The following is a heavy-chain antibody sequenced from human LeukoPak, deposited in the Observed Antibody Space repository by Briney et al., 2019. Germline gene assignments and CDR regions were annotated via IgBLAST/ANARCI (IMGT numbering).Heavy chain of an antibody. V-gene: IGHV4-34*01. Sequence: SETLSLTCAVYGGSFSGYYWSWIRQPPGKGLEWIGGINHSGSTNYNPSLKSRVTISVDTSKNQFSLKLSSVTAADTAVYYCARGLRKLDCSGGVCYSDAFDIWGQGTMVTVSS. D-gene: IGHD2-15*01. CDR3: ARGLRKLDCSGGVCYSDAFDI. CDR2: INHSGST. CDR1: GGSFSGYY. J-gene: IGHJ3*02.